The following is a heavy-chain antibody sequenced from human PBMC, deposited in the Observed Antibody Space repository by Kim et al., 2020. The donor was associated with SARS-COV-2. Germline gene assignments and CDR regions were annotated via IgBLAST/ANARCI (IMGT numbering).Heavy chain of an antibody. Sequence: GGSLRLSCAASGFMFSSYAMSWVRQAPGKGLEWISGITGSDGSTYYADSVKGRFTITRDNSKNTLHLQMNSLRAEDTAVYYCANQRSSISSSGVNDWGQGTQGTVSS. J-gene: IGHJ4*02. CDR2: ITGSDGST. CDR1: GFMFSSYA. CDR3: ANQRSSISSSGVND. V-gene: IGHV3-23*01. D-gene: IGHD2-2*01.